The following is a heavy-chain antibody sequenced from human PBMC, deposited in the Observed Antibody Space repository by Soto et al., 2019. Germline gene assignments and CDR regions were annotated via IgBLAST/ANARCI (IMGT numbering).Heavy chain of an antibody. CDR1: GYTFTSYA. J-gene: IGHJ1*01. Sequence: QVQLVQSGAEEKKPGASVKVSCKASGYTFTSYAMHWVRQAPGQRLEWMGWINAGNGNTKYSQKFQGRVTITRDTSASTAYMELSSLRSEDTAVYCCARGIVVVTALDHWGQGTLVTVSS. V-gene: IGHV1-3*05. D-gene: IGHD2-21*02. CDR3: ARGIVVVTALDH. CDR2: INAGNGNT.